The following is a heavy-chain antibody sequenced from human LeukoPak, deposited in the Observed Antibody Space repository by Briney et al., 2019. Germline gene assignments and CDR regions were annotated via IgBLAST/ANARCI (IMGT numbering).Heavy chain of an antibody. CDR3: ASKGVYSGRSFDY. V-gene: IGHV3-21*01. Sequence: GGSPRLSCAASGFTFSSYSMNWVRQAPGKGLEWVSSISSSSSYIYYADSVKGRFTISRDNAKNSLYLQMNSLRAEDTAVYYCASKGVYSGRSFDYWGQGTLVTVSS. D-gene: IGHD1-26*01. J-gene: IGHJ4*02. CDR2: ISSSSSYI. CDR1: GFTFSSYS.